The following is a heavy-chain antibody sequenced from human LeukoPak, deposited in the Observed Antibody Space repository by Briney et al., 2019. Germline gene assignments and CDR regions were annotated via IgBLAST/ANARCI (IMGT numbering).Heavy chain of an antibody. CDR2: ISYDGSNK. CDR3: ARSEIAALDY. J-gene: IGHJ4*02. D-gene: IGHD5-24*01. Sequence: PGGSLRLSCAASGFTFSSYAMHWVRQAPGKGLEWVAVISYDGSNKYYADSVKGRFTISRDNSKNTLYLQMNSLRAEDTAVYYCARSEIAALDYWGQGTLVTVSS. V-gene: IGHV3-30-3*01. CDR1: GFTFSSYA.